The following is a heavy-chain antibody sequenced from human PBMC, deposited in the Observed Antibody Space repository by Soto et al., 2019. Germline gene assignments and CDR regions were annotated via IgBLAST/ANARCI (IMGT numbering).Heavy chain of an antibody. Sequence: ASVKVSCKASGYTFTNYDINWVRQAPGQGLEWMGWMNPNSGDTGYAQKFQGRVTMTRDTSITTAYMELRSLRFEDTAMYYCARLPLLRFFELEAFDYWGQGTLVTVSS. J-gene: IGHJ4*02. CDR3: ARLPLLRFFELEAFDY. CDR1: GYTFTNYD. D-gene: IGHD3-3*01. V-gene: IGHV1-8*01. CDR2: MNPNSGDT.